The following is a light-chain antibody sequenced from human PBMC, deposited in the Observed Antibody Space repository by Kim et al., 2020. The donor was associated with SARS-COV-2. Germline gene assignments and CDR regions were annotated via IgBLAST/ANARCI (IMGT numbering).Light chain of an antibody. CDR3: QQYDNLSYT. J-gene: IGKJ2*01. Sequence: IQMTQSPSSLSASVGDRVSITCQASHDSSTYLNWYQQKPGKAPKLLIYDASKLDIGVSSRFSGSGSGTDFTLTISSLQPEDFATYYCQQYDNLSYTFGQGTKLEI. CDR2: DAS. CDR1: HDSSTY. V-gene: IGKV1-33*01.